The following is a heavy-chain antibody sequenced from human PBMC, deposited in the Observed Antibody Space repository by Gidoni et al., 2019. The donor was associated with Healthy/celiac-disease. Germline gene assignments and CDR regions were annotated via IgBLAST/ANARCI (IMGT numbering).Heavy chain of an antibody. CDR3: ASSPITLFRAVSNWYFDL. V-gene: IGHV4-39*01. CDR1: GGSIGSSSYY. CDR2: IYYSGST. Sequence: QLQLQESGPGLVKPSETLSLTCTVSGGSIGSSSYYWGWIRQPPGKGLEWVVRIYYSGSTYYNPSLKRRVPISLDTSKNQFSLTLSSLPAADTAVYYCASSPITLFRAVSNWYFDLWGRGTLVTVSS. D-gene: IGHD3-9*01. J-gene: IGHJ2*01.